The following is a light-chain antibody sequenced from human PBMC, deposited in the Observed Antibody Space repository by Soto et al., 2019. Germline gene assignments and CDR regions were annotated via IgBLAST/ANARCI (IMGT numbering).Light chain of an antibody. Sequence: EIVLTQSPGTLSLSPGERATLSCRASQSLGSSYLAWYQQKPGQTPRLLIYGASSRATGIPDRFSGSGSGTDFTLTISRLEPEDFAVYDCQHYGSPPRTFGQGTKVEIK. V-gene: IGKV3-20*01. CDR1: QSLGSSY. CDR3: QHYGSPPRT. CDR2: GAS. J-gene: IGKJ1*01.